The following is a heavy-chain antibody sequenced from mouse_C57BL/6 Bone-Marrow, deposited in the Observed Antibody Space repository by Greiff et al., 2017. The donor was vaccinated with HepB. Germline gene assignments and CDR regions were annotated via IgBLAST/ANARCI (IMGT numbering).Heavy chain of an antibody. CDR1: GFTFSSYG. J-gene: IGHJ4*01. D-gene: IGHD2-3*01. CDR2: ISSGGSYT. V-gene: IGHV5-6*01. Sequence: VQLKESGGDLVKPGGSLKLSCAASGFTFSSYGMSWVRQTPDKRLEWVATISSGGSYTYYPDSVKGRFTISRDNAKNTLYLQMSSLKSEDTAMYYCARRLLPYAMDYWGQGTSVTVSS. CDR3: ARRLLPYAMDY.